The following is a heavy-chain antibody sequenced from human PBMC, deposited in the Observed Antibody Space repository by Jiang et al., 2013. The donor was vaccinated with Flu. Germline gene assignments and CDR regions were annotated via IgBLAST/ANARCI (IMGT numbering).Heavy chain of an antibody. CDR1: GGTFNNYA. V-gene: IGHV1-69*06. Sequence: GAEVKKPGSSVKVSCKASGGTFNNYAIDWVRQAPGQGLEWMGGIIPIFGTANYAQKFQGRVTITADKSTSTAYVELSSLRSEDTAVYYCARGPDSSGYYYFYWGQGTLVTVSS. J-gene: IGHJ4*02. CDR2: IIPIFGTA. D-gene: IGHD3-22*01. CDR3: ARGPDSSGYYYFY.